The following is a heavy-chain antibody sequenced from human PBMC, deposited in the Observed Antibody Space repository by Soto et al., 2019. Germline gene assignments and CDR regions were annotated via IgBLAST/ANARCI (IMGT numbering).Heavy chain of an antibody. J-gene: IGHJ4*02. CDR1: GYTFTSYG. Sequence: QVQLVQSGAEVKKPGASVKVSYKASGYTFTSYGISWVRQAPGQGLEWMGWIRAYNGNTNSAQKLQGRVTMPTDTSTSTAYMALRSLRSDDTDVYYCARMIAAAADYFAYWVQGTLVTVSS. CDR2: IRAYNGNT. V-gene: IGHV1-18*04. D-gene: IGHD6-13*01. CDR3: ARMIAAAADYFAY.